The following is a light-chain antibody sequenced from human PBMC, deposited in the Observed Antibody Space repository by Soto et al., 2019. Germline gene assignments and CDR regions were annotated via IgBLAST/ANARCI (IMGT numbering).Light chain of an antibody. CDR2: LAS. CDR3: QHTYSFPWT. CDR1: QGISTY. V-gene: IGKV1-12*01. J-gene: IGKJ1*01. Sequence: DIEMTQSPSSVSESVGDRVTITCRASQGISTYLAWYQQKPGKAPKLLIYLASNLQSGVPSRFSGSGSGTYFTLTISSLPPEDFAIYYCQHTYSFPWTFGQGTKVEIK.